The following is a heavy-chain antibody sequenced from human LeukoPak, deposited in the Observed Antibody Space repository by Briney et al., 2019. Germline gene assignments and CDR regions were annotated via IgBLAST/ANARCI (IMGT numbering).Heavy chain of an antibody. Sequence: ASVKVSCKASGYTFTSYGISWVRQAPGQGLEWMGWISAYNGNTNYAQKLQGRVTMTTDTSTSTAYMELRSLRSDDTAVYYCARDLDHSSSWYWGHYYYYYMDVWGKGTTVTVSS. V-gene: IGHV1-18*01. CDR3: ARDLDHSSSWYWGHYYYYYMDV. CDR2: ISAYNGNT. CDR1: GYTFTSYG. D-gene: IGHD6-13*01. J-gene: IGHJ6*03.